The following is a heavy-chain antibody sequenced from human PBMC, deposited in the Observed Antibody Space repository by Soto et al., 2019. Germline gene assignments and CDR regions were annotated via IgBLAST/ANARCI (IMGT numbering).Heavy chain of an antibody. CDR1: GFTVSSNY. V-gene: IGHV3-53*04. D-gene: IGHD4-4*01. CDR2: IYSGGST. CDR3: ARSGPMTTVDY. Sequence: WGSLRLSCAASGFTVSSNYMSWVRQAPGKGLEWVSVIYSGGSTYYADSVKGRFTISRHNSKNTLYLQMNSLRAEDTAVYYCARSGPMTTVDYWGQGTLVTVSS. J-gene: IGHJ4*02.